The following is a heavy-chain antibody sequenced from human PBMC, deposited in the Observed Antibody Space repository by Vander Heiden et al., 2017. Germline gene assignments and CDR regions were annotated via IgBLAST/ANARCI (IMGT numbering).Heavy chain of an antibody. Sequence: EVQLVESGGGLVQPGGPLRLPWSASGFTFSDHHMDWVRQAPGKGLEWIGRARNEPNSFTPEYAASVKGRFTVSRDDSKSSSYLQMDSLKTEDTAVYYCVKSRVGSILDYWGQGTLVTVSS. CDR2: ARNEPNSFTP. J-gene: IGHJ4*02. D-gene: IGHD1-26*01. CDR3: VKSRVGSILDY. V-gene: IGHV3-72*01. CDR1: GFTFSDHH.